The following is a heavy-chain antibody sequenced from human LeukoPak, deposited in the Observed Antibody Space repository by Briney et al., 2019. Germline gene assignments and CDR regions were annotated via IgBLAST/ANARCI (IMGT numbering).Heavy chain of an antibody. Sequence: PGGSLRLSCAASGLTFTNAWMSWVRQAPGKGLEWVGRIKTKTDGGTTDYAAPVKGRFAISRDDSKNTLYLQMDSLKTEDTAVYYCTTGAYYYYMDVWGKGTTVTVSS. CDR3: TTGAYYYYMDV. CDR2: IKTKTDGGTT. J-gene: IGHJ6*03. CDR1: GLTFTNAW. V-gene: IGHV3-15*01.